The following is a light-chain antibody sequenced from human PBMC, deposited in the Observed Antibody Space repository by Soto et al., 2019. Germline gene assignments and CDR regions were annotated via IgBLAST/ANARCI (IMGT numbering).Light chain of an antibody. J-gene: IGKJ5*01. CDR1: QSFSSTY. Sequence: EIVLTQSPGTLSLSPGERATLSCRASQSFSSTYLAWYQQKPGQAPRLLIYGASSRATGIPDRFSGGGSGTDFSLTISRLDPEDFAVYYCQQYGSSPITFGQGTRLEIK. V-gene: IGKV3-20*01. CDR3: QQYGSSPIT. CDR2: GAS.